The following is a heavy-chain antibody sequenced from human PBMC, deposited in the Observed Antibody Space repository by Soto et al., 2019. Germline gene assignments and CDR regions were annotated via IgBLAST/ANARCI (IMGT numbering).Heavy chain of an antibody. CDR1: GGSISSGGSY. V-gene: IGHV4-31*03. J-gene: IGHJ6*02. Sequence: QVQLQESGPGLVKPSQTLSLTCSVSGGSISSGGSYWGWIRQHLGRGLEWIGYIYHTGYTYYKPSLKNRLTISLDTSKNQFSLRLSSVTAADTAVYFCARDHSSGSGRMDGWGQGTRVNVSS. CDR2: IYHTGYT. D-gene: IGHD3-22*01. CDR3: ARDHSSGSGRMDG.